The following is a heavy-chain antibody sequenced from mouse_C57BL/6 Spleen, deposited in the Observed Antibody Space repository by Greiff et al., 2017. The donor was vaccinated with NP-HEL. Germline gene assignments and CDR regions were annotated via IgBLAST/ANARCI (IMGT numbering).Heavy chain of an antibody. J-gene: IGHJ4*01. D-gene: IGHD2-10*02. CDR2: ISSGSSTI. V-gene: IGHV5-17*01. CDR1: GFTFSDYG. CDR3: ARGYGEYYYAMDY. Sequence: DVQLVESGGGLVKPGGSLKLSCAASGFTFSDYGMHWVRQAPEKGLEWVAYISSGSSTIYYADTVKGRFTISRDNAKNTLFLQMTSLRSEDTAMYYCARGYGEYYYAMDYWGQGTSVTVSS.